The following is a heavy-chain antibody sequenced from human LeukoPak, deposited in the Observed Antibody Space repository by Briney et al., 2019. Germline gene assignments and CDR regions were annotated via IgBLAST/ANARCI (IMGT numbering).Heavy chain of an antibody. D-gene: IGHD5-18*01. V-gene: IGHV1-2*04. Sequence: GASVKVSCKASGYTFTGYYVHWVRQAPGQGLEWMGWINPNSGGTNYAQKFQGWVTMTGDTSISTAYMELSRLRSDDTAVYYCARDGVDTAMEFDYWGQGTLVTVSS. CDR1: GYTFTGYY. J-gene: IGHJ4*02. CDR3: ARDGVDTAMEFDY. CDR2: INPNSGGT.